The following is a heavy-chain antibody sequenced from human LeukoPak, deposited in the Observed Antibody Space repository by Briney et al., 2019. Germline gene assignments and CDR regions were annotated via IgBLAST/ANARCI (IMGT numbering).Heavy chain of an antibody. Sequence: GALRLSCAASGFTFSSYAMSWVRQAPGKGLEWVSAISGSGGSTYYADSVKGRFTISRDNSKNTLYLQMNSLRAEDTAVYYCAKDDYYDSSGYPDYWGQGTLVTVSS. CDR1: GFTFSSYA. V-gene: IGHV3-23*01. D-gene: IGHD3-22*01. J-gene: IGHJ4*02. CDR3: AKDDYYDSSGYPDY. CDR2: ISGSGGST.